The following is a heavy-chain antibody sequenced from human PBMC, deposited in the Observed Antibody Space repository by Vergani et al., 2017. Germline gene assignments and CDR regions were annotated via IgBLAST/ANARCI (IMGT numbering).Heavy chain of an antibody. D-gene: IGHD3-22*01. CDR1: GYTFTYRY. CDR2: ITPFNGNT. J-gene: IGHJ4*02. CDR3: ARLLVEVYYYDSSGFLDY. Sequence: QMQLVQSGAEVKKTGSSVKVSCKASGYTFTYRYLHWVRQAPGQALEWMGWITPFNGNTNYAQKLQGRVTMTTDTSTSKAYMELRSLRSDDTAVYYCARLLVEVYYYDSSGFLDYWGQGTLVTVSS. V-gene: IGHV1-45*02.